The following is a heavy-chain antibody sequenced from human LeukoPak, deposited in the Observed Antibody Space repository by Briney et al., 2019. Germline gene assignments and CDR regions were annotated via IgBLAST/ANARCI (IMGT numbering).Heavy chain of an antibody. CDR1: GYTFTSYY. D-gene: IGHD2-8*01. CDR2: INPSGGST. Sequence: ASVKVSCKASGYTFTSYYMHWVRQAPGQGLEWMGIINPSGGSTSYAQKFQGRVTMTRDTSTSTVYMELSSLRSEDTAVYYCARTDNRVSPKQVMGYFDYWGQGTLVTVSS. V-gene: IGHV1-46*01. CDR3: ARTDNRVSPKQVMGYFDY. J-gene: IGHJ4*02.